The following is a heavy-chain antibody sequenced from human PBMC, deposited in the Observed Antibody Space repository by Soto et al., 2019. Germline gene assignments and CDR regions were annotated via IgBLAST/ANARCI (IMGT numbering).Heavy chain of an antibody. J-gene: IGHJ4*02. Sequence: GGSLRLSCAASGFTFSSYWMSWVRQAPGKGLEWVANIKQDGSEKYYVDSVKGRFTISRDNAKNSLYLQMNSLRAEDTAVYYCARDPYSTTYDYIWGSYRLPKDYWGQGTLVTVSS. CDR3: ARDPYSTTYDYIWGSYRLPKDY. CDR1: GFTFSSYW. D-gene: IGHD3-16*02. V-gene: IGHV3-7*01. CDR2: IKQDGSEK.